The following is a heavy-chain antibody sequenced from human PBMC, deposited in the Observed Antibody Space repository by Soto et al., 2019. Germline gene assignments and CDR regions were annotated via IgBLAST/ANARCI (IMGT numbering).Heavy chain of an antibody. V-gene: IGHV4-34*01. J-gene: IGHJ5*02. Sequence: QVQLHQWGAGLLKPSEILSLTCAVYNGSFMGYYWTWVRQPPGKGLEWIGEINHFGSPNYNPSLKSRVAISIDTSKQQFSLRLSSLTAADTAVYYCARMYSSGSGWFHPWGQGTLVTVSS. CDR2: INHFGSP. CDR1: NGSFMGYY. D-gene: IGHD6-19*01. CDR3: ARMYSSGSGWFHP.